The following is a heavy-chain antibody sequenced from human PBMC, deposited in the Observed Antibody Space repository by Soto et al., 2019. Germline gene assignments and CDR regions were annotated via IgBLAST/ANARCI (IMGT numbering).Heavy chain of an antibody. CDR3: ARPHTYYYDSDANYFLGLDY. V-gene: IGHV1-69*13. D-gene: IGHD3-22*01. J-gene: IGHJ4*02. CDR1: GGTFRNHA. CDR2: IIPVFGTT. Sequence: SVKVSCKASGGTFRNHAINWVRQAPGQGLEWMGMIIPVFGTTNYAQNFQGRVAITADESTSTVHMELSSLRSEDTAVYYCARPHTYYYDSDANYFLGLDYWGRGTLVTVSS.